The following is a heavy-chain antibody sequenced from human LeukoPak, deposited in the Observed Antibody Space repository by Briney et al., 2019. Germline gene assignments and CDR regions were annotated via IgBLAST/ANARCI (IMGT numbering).Heavy chain of an antibody. CDR1: GFTFSSYA. CDR3: ARDFGVVTAISLFDY. J-gene: IGHJ4*02. CDR2: ISYDGSNK. Sequence: GETLRLSCAASGFTFSSYAMHWVRQAPGKGLEWVAVISYDGSNKYYADSVKGRFTISRDNSKNTLYLQMNSLRAEDTAVYYCARDFGVVTAISLFDYWGQGTLVTVSS. D-gene: IGHD2-21*02. V-gene: IGHV3-30*04.